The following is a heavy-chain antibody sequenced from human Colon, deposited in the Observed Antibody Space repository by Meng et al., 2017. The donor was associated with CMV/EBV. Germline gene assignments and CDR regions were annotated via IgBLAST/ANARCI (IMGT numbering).Heavy chain of an antibody. J-gene: IGHJ4*02. D-gene: IGHD6-6*01. CDR1: GGSVSSGSYY. V-gene: IGHV4-61*01. Sequence: GGSVSSGSYYWSWIRQPPGKGLEWIGYIYYSGSTNYNPSLKSRVTISVDTSKNQFSLKLSSVTAADTAVYYCASSESEYSSSSGFDYWGQGTLVTVSS. CDR2: IYYSGST. CDR3: ASSESEYSSSSGFDY.